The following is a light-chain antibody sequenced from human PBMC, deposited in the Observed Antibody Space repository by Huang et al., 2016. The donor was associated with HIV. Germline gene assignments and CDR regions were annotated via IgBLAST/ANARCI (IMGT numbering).Light chain of an antibody. CDR1: QSVATN. J-gene: IGKJ2*01. V-gene: IGKV3-15*01. Sequence: EMVMTQSPATLSVSPGETVTLSCRTSQSVATNLAWYPQKPGQAPRLLIYGASTRATDIPARFSGSGSGTEFTLTITSLQSEDFAVYSCQHYKTFGRGTKLEIK. CDR3: QHYKT. CDR2: GAS.